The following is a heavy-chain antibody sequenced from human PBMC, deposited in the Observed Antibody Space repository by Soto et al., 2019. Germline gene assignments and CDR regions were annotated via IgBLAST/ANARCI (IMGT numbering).Heavy chain of an antibody. D-gene: IGHD5-18*01. Sequence: GASVKVSCKASGGTFSSYAISWVRQAPGQGLEWMGGIIPIFGTANYAQKFQGRVTITADESTSTAYMELSSLRSEDTAVYYCARKEAQLWGPTDAFDIWGQGTMVTVSS. V-gene: IGHV1-69*13. CDR1: GGTFSSYA. CDR2: IIPIFGTA. CDR3: ARKEAQLWGPTDAFDI. J-gene: IGHJ3*02.